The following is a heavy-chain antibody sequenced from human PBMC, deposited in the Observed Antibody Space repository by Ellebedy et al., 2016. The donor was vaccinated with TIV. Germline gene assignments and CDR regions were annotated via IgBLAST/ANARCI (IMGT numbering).Heavy chain of an antibody. CDR1: GFTFSSYG. Sequence: GGSLRLXCAASGFTFSSYGMHWVRQAPGKGLEWVAVISYDGSNKYYADSVKGRFTISRDNSKNTLYLQMNSLRAEDTAVYYCAKDLHYYGSGGVGMDVWGQGTTVTVSS. CDR3: AKDLHYYGSGGVGMDV. CDR2: ISYDGSNK. V-gene: IGHV3-30*18. D-gene: IGHD3-10*01. J-gene: IGHJ6*02.